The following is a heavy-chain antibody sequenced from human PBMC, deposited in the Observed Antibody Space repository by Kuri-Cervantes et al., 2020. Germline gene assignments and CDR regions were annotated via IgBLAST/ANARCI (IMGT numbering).Heavy chain of an antibody. CDR1: GLTFSSYA. J-gene: IGHJ4*02. V-gene: IGHV3-30-3*01. CDR2: ISYDGSNK. Sequence: GESLKISCAASGLTFSSYAMHWVRQAPGKGLEWVAVISYDGSNKYYADSVKGRFTISRDNSKNTLYLQMNSLRAEDTAVYYCARSRYRYCSGGSCYCFDYWGQGTLVTVSS. CDR3: ARSRYRYCSGGSCYCFDY. D-gene: IGHD2-15*01.